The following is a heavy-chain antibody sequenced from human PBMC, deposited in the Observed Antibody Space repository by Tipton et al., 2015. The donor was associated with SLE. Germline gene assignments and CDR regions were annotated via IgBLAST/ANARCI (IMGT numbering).Heavy chain of an antibody. CDR3: TRDLSGSYTHNWYCVL. Sequence: RSLRLSCAASGVTFSNYWMNWVRQAPGKGLEWVGFIKIKAYGGTTEYAASVKDRFTISRDDSKSIAYLQMNNLKTEDTAVYYCTRDLSGSYTHNWYCVLWGRGTLVTVSS. V-gene: IGHV3-49*04. D-gene: IGHD3-16*01. CDR1: GVTFSNYW. J-gene: IGHJ2*01. CDR2: IKIKAYGGTT.